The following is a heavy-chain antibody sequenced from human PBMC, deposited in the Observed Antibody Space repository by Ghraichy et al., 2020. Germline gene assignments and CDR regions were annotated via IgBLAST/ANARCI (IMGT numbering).Heavy chain of an antibody. CDR2: ISSSSSYI. J-gene: IGHJ6*02. V-gene: IGHV3-21*01. Sequence: GESLNISCAASGFTFSSYSMNWVRQAPGKGLEWVSSISSSSSYIYYADSVKGRFTISRDNAKNSLYLQMNSLRAEDTAVYYCARDSRRGGYDYYYYGMDVWGQGTTVTVSS. CDR1: GFTFSSYS. CDR3: ARDSRRGGYDYYYYGMDV. D-gene: IGHD5-12*01.